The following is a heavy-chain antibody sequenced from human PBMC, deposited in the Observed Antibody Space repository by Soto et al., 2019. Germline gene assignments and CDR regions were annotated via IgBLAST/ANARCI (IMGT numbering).Heavy chain of an antibody. CDR2: ISYDGSNK. CDR3: ARTPSRVLIAVAGLLDY. J-gene: IGHJ4*02. D-gene: IGHD6-19*01. Sequence: QVQLVESGGGVVQPGRSLRLSCAASGFTFSSYAMHWVRQAPGKGLEWVAVISYDGSNKYYADSVKGRFTISRDNSKNTLYLQMNSLRAEDTAVYYCARTPSRVLIAVAGLLDYWGQGTPVTVSS. CDR1: GFTFSSYA. V-gene: IGHV3-30-3*01.